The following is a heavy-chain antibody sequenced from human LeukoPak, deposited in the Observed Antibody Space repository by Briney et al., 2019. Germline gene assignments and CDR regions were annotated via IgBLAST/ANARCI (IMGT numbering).Heavy chain of an antibody. J-gene: IGHJ4*02. CDR2: IRYDGSNK. CDR1: GFTFSSYG. D-gene: IGHD3-3*01. CDR3: AKDPSTDYDFWSGSASYYFDY. Sequence: GGSLRLSCAASGFTFSSYGMHWVRQAPGKGLEWVAFIRYDGSNKYYADSVKGRFTISRDNSKNTLYLQMNSLRAEDTAVYYCAKDPSTDYDFWSGSASYYFDYWGQGTLVTVSS. V-gene: IGHV3-30*02.